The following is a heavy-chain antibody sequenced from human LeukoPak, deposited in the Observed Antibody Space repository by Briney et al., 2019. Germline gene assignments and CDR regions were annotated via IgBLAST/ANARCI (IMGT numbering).Heavy chain of an antibody. CDR3: ARDPSGGYSYGAFDY. Sequence: SETLSLTCTVSGGSISSGSYYWSWIRQPAGKGLEWIGRIYTSGSTNYNPSLKSRVTISVDTSKNQFSLKLSSVTAADTAVYYCARDPSGGYSYGAFDYWGQGTLVTVSS. CDR1: GGSISSGSYY. CDR2: IYTSGST. J-gene: IGHJ4*02. V-gene: IGHV4-61*02. D-gene: IGHD5-18*01.